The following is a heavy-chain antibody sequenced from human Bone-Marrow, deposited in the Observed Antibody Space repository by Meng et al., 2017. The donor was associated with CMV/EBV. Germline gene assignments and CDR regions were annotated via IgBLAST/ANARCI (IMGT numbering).Heavy chain of an antibody. CDR1: GFTVSSNY. J-gene: IGHJ4*02. Sequence: GGSPRLSCSASGFTVSSNYMSWVRQAPGKGLEWVSVIYSGGSTYYADSVKGRFTISRDNSKNTLYLQMNSLRAEDTAVYYCAKGSGKLGIVGSLDYWGQGTLVTVSS. V-gene: IGHV3-53*01. D-gene: IGHD7-27*01. CDR2: IYSGGST. CDR3: AKGSGKLGIVGSLDY.